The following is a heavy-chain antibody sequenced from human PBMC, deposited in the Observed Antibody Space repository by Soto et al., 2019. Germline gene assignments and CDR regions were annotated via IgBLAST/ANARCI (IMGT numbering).Heavy chain of an antibody. CDR3: ARESEDLTSTFDY. CDR2: ISSTTNYI. CDR1: GFTFTRYS. V-gene: IGHV3-21*06. J-gene: IGHJ4*02. Sequence: PGGSLRLSCAASGFTFTRYSMNWVRQAPGKGLEWVSSISSTTNYIYYGDSMKGRFTISRDNAKNSLYLEMNSLRAEDTAVYYCARESEDLTSTFDYWGQGTLVTGSS.